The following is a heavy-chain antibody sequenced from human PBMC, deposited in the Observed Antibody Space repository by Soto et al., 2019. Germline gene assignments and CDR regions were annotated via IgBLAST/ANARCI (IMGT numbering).Heavy chain of an antibody. V-gene: IGHV4-4*02. CDR2: IYHSGRT. Sequence: QVQLQESGPGLMKPSGTLSLTCAVSGGSISTNRWSWVRQPPGKGLEWIGEIYHSGRTNYNPSLEKRVPVSVDKSQNHLSLILNSVTAVDTSVYYCARHIAVSGTRGFGFWGQGTLVTVSS. CDR1: GGSISTNR. J-gene: IGHJ4*02. D-gene: IGHD6-19*01. CDR3: ARHIAVSGTRGFGF.